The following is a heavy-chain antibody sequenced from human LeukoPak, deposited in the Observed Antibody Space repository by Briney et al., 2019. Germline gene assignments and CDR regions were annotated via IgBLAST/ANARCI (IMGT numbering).Heavy chain of an antibody. V-gene: IGHV3-7*01. CDR2: IKQDGSER. J-gene: IGHJ4*02. Sequence: GGSLRLSCAASGFTFSGFSMSWVRQSPTKGLEWVANIKQDGSERYYVDSVKGRFTISRDNAKNSLSLQMNNLRVEDTAVYYCARAGGLWHYVYWGQGTVVTVSS. D-gene: IGHD1-7*01. CDR1: GFTFSGFS. CDR3: ARAGGLWHYVY.